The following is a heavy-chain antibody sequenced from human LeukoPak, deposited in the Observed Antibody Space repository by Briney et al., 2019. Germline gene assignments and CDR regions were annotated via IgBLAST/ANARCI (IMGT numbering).Heavy chain of an antibody. Sequence: GGSLRLSCAASGFTFSSYAMSWVRQAPGKGLEWVSAISGSGGSTYYADSVKGRFTISRDNSKNTLYLQMNSLRAEDTAVYYCASMCSGGSCYNYYGMDVWGQGTTVTVSS. V-gene: IGHV3-23*01. J-gene: IGHJ6*02. CDR1: GFTFSSYA. CDR3: ASMCSGGSCYNYYGMDV. D-gene: IGHD2-15*01. CDR2: ISGSGGST.